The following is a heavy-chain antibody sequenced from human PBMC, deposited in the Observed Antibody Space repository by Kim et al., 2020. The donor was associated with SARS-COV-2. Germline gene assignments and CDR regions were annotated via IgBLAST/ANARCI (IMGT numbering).Heavy chain of an antibody. Sequence: SETLSLTCSVSNGSVSNHYWSWIRQSPGKGLEWIGSVYYTGTTNYRPSLKSRVTISVDTSATLFSLRLISVTPPDTAVYYCARGPQWDYYGSGSYYAFD. CDR2: VYYTGTT. V-gene: IGHV4-59*02. CDR3: ARGPQWDYYGSGSYYAFD. D-gene: IGHD3-10*01. CDR1: NGSVSNHY. J-gene: IGHJ4*01.